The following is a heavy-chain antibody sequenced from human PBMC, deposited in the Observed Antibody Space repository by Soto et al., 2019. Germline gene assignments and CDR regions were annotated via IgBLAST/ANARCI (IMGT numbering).Heavy chain of an antibody. CDR2: IWYDGSNK. V-gene: IGHV3-33*01. Sequence: GSLRLSCAASGFTFSSYGMHWVRQAPGKGLEWVAVIWYDGSNKYYADSVKGRFTISRDNSKNTLYLQMNSLRAEDTAVYYCARDHVPGTTNYYGMDVWGQGTTVTVSS. CDR1: GFTFSSYG. CDR3: ARDHVPGTTNYYGMDV. J-gene: IGHJ6*02. D-gene: IGHD1-1*01.